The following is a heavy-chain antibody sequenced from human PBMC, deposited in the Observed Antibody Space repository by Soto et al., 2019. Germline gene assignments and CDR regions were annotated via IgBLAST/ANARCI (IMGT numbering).Heavy chain of an antibody. CDR1: GGSISSYY. J-gene: IGHJ1*01. CDR2: TYYSGST. CDR3: SRHNPLTISLTGYSAY. V-gene: IGHV4-59*08. D-gene: IGHD3-3*01. Sequence: SETLSLTCTLSGGSISSYYWSWIRQPPGKGLEWNGYTYYSGSTNYNPSLKSRVTIPVDTSKNQFSLKLSSGTAADTAVYFCSRHNPLTISLTGYSAYWGQRSPVTVSS.